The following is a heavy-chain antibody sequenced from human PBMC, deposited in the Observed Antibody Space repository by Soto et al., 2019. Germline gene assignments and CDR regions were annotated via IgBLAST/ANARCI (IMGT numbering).Heavy chain of an antibody. Sequence: PSETLSLTCTVSGVSINSASYYWGWLRQHPGRGLEWFGHIYYTGTAYYNPSLKSRAAISLDTSKSQFSLTLTSVTAADTAVYFCAKVKRFCRSNGCLPIYFAPWG. CDR2: IYYTGTA. D-gene: IGHD2-2*01. J-gene: IGHJ2*01. CDR1: GVSINSASYY. V-gene: IGHV4-31*03. CDR3: AKVKRFCRSNGCLPIYFAP.